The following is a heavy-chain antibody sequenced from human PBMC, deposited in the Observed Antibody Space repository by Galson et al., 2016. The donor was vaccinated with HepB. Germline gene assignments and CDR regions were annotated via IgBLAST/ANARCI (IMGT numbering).Heavy chain of an antibody. Sequence: SLRLSCAASGFTFSSYSMNWVRQAPGKGLEWVSYISSSSSTIYYADSVKGRFTISRDNAKNSLYLQMNSLRAEDTAVYYCASFIVVVPAAATYYYYGMDFWGQGTTVTVSS. D-gene: IGHD2-2*01. CDR2: ISSSSSTI. V-gene: IGHV3-48*01. J-gene: IGHJ6*02. CDR1: GFTFSSYS. CDR3: ASFIVVVPAAATYYYYGMDF.